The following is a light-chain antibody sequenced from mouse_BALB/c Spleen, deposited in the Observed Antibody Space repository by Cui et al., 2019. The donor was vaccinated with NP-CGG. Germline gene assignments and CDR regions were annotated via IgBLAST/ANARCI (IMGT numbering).Light chain of an antibody. V-gene: IGLV1*01. CDR1: TGAVTTSNY. CDR3: ALWYSNHWV. J-gene: IGLJ1*01. Sequence: QAVVTQESALTTSPGETVTLTCRSSTGAVTTSNYANWVQEKPDHLFTGLIGGTNNRAPGVPARFSGSPIGDKASPTIPGAKTEDEAIYFCALWYSNHWVFGGGTKLTVL. CDR2: GTN.